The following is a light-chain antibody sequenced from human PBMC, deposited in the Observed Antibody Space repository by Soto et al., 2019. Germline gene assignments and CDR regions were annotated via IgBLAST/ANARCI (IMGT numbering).Light chain of an antibody. Sequence: QSALTQPASVSGSPGQPITISCTGTSSDVGGYNYVSWYQQHPGKAPKVMICDVSNRPSGVSNRFSGSKSGNTASLTISGLQAEDEADYYCGSYTTSSTLYVFGTGTKLTVL. CDR2: DVS. V-gene: IGLV2-14*01. CDR3: GSYTTSSTLYV. J-gene: IGLJ1*01. CDR1: SSDVGGYNY.